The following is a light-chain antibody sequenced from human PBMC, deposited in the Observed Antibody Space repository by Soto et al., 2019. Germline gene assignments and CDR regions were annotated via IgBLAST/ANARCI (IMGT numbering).Light chain of an antibody. V-gene: IGKV3-20*01. J-gene: IGKJ5*01. CDR2: DAS. CDR3: QQYGSSSSWT. CDR1: QIVSSY. Sequence: EIVLTQSPATLSLSPGERATLSCRASQIVSSYLAWYQQIPGQAPRLLIYDASNRATGIPARFSGSGSGTDFTLTINRLEPEDFAVYYCQQYGSSSSWTFGQGTRLEI.